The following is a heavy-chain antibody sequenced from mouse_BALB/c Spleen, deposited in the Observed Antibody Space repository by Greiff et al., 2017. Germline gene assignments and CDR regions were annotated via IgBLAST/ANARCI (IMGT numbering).Heavy chain of an antibody. CDR2: ISCYNGAT. J-gene: IGHJ4*01. Sequence: LVKTGASVKISCKASGYSFTGYYMHWVKQSHGKSLEWIGYISCYNGATSYNQKFKGKATFTVDTSSSTAYMQFNSLTSEDSAVYDCARGWEHGAYAMDYWGQGTSVTVSS. V-gene: IGHV1S34*01. D-gene: IGHD1-1*02. CDR1: GYSFTGYY. CDR3: ARGWEHGAYAMDY.